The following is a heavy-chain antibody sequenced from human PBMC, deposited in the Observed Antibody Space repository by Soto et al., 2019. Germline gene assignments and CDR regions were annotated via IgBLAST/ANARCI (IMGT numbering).Heavy chain of an antibody. J-gene: IGHJ4*02. CDR1: GGSISSGNNF. V-gene: IGHV4-30-4*01. CDR3: ANTSYFDNSRSDH. Sequence: SETLSLTCTVSGGSISSGNNFWSWIRQPPGKGLGGIGYIYYSGGTYYNPSLKSRVIISIHTSKNQFSLKLSSVTAADTAVYYCANTSYFDNSRSDHWGPGILVTLSS. D-gene: IGHD3-22*01. CDR2: IYYSGGT.